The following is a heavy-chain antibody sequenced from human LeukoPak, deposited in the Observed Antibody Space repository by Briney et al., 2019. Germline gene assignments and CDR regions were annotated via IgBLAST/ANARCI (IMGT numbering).Heavy chain of an antibody. D-gene: IGHD6-19*01. CDR2: INPNSGGT. CDR1: GYTFTGYY. J-gene: IGHJ6*03. Sequence: ASVKVSCKASGYTFTGYYMLWVRQAPGQGLEWMGWINPNSGGTNYAQKFQGRVTMTRDTSISTAYMELSRLRSDDTAVYYCAREGGSGWAGDYYYYMDVWGKGTTVTVSS. V-gene: IGHV1-2*02. CDR3: AREGGSGWAGDYYYYMDV.